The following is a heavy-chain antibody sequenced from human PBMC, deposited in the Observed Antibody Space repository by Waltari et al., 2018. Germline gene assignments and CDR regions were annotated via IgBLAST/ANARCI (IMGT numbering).Heavy chain of an antibody. J-gene: IGHJ5*02. CDR1: GFTFSSYG. D-gene: IGHD4-17*01. CDR2: IRYDGSNK. V-gene: IGHV3-30*02. Sequence: QVQLVESGGGVVQPGGSLRLSCAASGFTFSSYGMHWVRQAPGKGLEWVAFIRYDGSNKYYADSVKGRFTISRDNSKNTLYLQMNSLRAEDTAVYYCAKDHPYGDYFGGWFDPWGQGTLVTVSS. CDR3: AKDHPYGDYFGGWFDP.